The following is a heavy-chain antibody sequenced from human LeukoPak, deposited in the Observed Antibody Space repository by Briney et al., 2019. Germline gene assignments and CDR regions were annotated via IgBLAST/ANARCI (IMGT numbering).Heavy chain of an antibody. J-gene: IGHJ6*03. CDR2: ITADGGST. Sequence: GGTLRLSCAASGFTFSSYAMNWVRQAPGKGLEWVAAITADGGSTHYTTSVKGRFIISRDTPKNTLSLQMNNLRAEDTAVYFCARVWLRDYMDVWGEGTTVSVSS. CDR1: GFTFSSYA. CDR3: ARVWLRDYMDV. D-gene: IGHD5-12*01. V-gene: IGHV3-23*01.